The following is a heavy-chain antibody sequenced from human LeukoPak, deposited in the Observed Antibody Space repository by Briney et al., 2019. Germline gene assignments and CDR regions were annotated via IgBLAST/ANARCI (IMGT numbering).Heavy chain of an antibody. CDR3: AKDSPPVPQDYYDSICYFDY. CDR2: ISGSGGST. D-gene: IGHD3-22*01. J-gene: IGHJ4*02. CDR1: GFTFSSYS. Sequence: GGSLRLSCAASGFTFSSYSMNWVRQAPGKGLEWVSAISGSGGSTYYADSVKGRFTISRDNSKNTLYLQMNSLRAEDTAVYYCAKDSPPVPQDYYDSICYFDYWGQGTLVTVSS. V-gene: IGHV3-23*01.